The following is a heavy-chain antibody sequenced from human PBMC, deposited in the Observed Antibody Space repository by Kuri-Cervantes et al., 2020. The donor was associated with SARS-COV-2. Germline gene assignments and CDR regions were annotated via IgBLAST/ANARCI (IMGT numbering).Heavy chain of an antibody. V-gene: IGHV3-30-3*01. CDR2: ISYDGSNK. CDR3: ARSPPLGYFDL. J-gene: IGHJ2*01. Sequence: GGSLRLSCAASGFTFSSYATHWVRQAPGKGLEWVAVISYDGSNKYYADSVKGRFTISRDNSKNTLYLQMNSLRAEDTAVYYCARSPPLGYFDLWGRGTLVTVSS. CDR1: GFTFSSYA.